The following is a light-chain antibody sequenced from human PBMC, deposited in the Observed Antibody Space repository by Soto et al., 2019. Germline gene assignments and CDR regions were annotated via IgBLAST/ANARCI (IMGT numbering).Light chain of an antibody. J-gene: IGKJ4*02. CDR3: QQYALWPLT. Sequence: EIVMTQSPATLSVSPGETVTLSCRASQSLKMAGQPFSEYLAWYQQKPGQAPRLLIHGASIRATGVPARFSGSWSATEFTLTISSLQSEDFPGYFCQQYALWPLTFGGGTNVEIK. V-gene: IGKV3-15*01. CDR1: QSLKMAGQPFSEY. CDR2: GAS.